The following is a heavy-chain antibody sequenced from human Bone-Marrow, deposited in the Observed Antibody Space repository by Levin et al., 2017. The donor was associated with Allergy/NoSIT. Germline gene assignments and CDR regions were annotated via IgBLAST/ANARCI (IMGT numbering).Heavy chain of an antibody. CDR3: ARGRSLYCSGGSCPTVDG. CDR1: GGSFSGYY. D-gene: IGHD2-15*01. Sequence: GSLRLSCAVYGGSFSGYYWSWIRQPPGKGLEWIGEINHSGSTNYNPSLKSRVTISVDTSKNQFSLKLSSVTAADTAVYYCARGRSLYCSGGSCPTVDGWGKGTTVTVSS. V-gene: IGHV4-34*01. CDR2: INHSGST. J-gene: IGHJ6*04.